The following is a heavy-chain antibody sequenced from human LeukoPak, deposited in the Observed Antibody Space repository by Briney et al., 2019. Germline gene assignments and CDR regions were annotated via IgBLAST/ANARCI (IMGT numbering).Heavy chain of an antibody. D-gene: IGHD5-18*01. CDR3: ARGSFVDTAMLGGY. Sequence: GGSLRLSCAASGFTFSSYAMHWVRQAPGKGLEWVAVISYDGSNKYYADSVKGRFTISRDNSKNTLYLQMNSLRAEDTAVYYCARGSFVDTAMLGGYWGQGTLVTVSS. CDR2: ISYDGSNK. CDR1: GFTFSSYA. J-gene: IGHJ4*02. V-gene: IGHV3-30-3*01.